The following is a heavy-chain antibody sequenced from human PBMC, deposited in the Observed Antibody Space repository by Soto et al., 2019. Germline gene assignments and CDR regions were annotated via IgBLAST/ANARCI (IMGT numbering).Heavy chain of an antibody. D-gene: IGHD6-13*01. CDR2: FDPEDGET. CDR3: ATAGGIAAAGIWFDP. CDR1: GYTLTELS. Sequence: ASVKVSCKVSGYTLTELSMHWVRQAPGKGLEWMGGFDPEDGETIYAQKFQGRVTMTEDTSTDTAYMELSSLRSEDTAVYYCATAGGIAAAGIWFDPWGQGTLVTVSS. V-gene: IGHV1-24*01. J-gene: IGHJ5*02.